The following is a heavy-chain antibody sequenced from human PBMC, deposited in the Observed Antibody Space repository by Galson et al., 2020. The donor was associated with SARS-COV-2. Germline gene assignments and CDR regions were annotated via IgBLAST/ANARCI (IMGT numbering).Heavy chain of an antibody. D-gene: IGHD2-15*01. CDR3: LSGYCSGGSCYFLGYYYYYMDV. CDR1: GFTFSSYW. J-gene: IGHJ6*03. V-gene: IGHV3-74*01. CDR2: INSDGSST. Sequence: GESLKISCAASGFTFSSYWMHWVRQAPGKGLVWVSRINSDGSSTSYADSVKGRFTISRDNAKNTLYLQMNSLRAEDTAVYYCLSGYCSGGSCYFLGYYYYYMDVWGKGTTVTVSS.